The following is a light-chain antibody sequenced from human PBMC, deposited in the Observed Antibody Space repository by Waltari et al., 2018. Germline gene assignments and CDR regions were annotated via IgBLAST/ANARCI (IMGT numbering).Light chain of an antibody. Sequence: AIQMTQSPSTLFASGGDRVIITCRASQGIRNDLGWYQQKPGKAPKLLIYAASSLQSGVPSRFSGSGSGTDFTLTISSLQPEDFATYYCLQDYNYPWTFGQGTKVEIK. V-gene: IGKV1-6*01. CDR3: LQDYNYPWT. CDR2: AAS. J-gene: IGKJ1*01. CDR1: QGIRND.